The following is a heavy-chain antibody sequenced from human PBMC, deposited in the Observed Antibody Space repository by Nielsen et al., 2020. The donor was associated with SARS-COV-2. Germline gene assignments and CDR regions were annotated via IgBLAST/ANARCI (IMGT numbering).Heavy chain of an antibody. Sequence: KVSCKASGDGLSSYWISWVRQMPAKGPEWMGRIDPSDSYINYSPSFQGHVTISADKSISTAYLQWSSLKASDTAMYYCARHSNYYGSGTMSGWFDPWGQGTLVTVSS. CDR3: ARHSNYYGSGTMSGWFDP. D-gene: IGHD3-10*01. CDR1: GDGLSSYW. V-gene: IGHV5-10-1*01. CDR2: IDPSDSYI. J-gene: IGHJ5*02.